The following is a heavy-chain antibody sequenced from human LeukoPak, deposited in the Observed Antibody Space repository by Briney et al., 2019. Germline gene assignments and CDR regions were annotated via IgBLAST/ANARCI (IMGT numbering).Heavy chain of an antibody. V-gene: IGHV3-11*04. CDR1: GFTFSDYY. Sequence: GGSLRLSCAASGFTFSDYYMSWIRQAPGKGLERVSYISSSGSTIYYADSVKGRFTISRDNAKNSLYLQMNSLRAEDTAVYYCARDSKWFGELPDYWGQGTLVTVSS. J-gene: IGHJ4*02. CDR3: ARDSKWFGELPDY. D-gene: IGHD3-10*01. CDR2: ISSSGSTI.